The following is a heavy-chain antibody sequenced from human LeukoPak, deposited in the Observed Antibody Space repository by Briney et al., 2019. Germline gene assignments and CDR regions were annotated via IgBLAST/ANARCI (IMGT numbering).Heavy chain of an antibody. D-gene: IGHD1-26*01. V-gene: IGHV1-2*02. J-gene: IGHJ5*02. CDR2: INPNSGGT. CDR3: AARDSGTYQGWFDP. CDR1: GYTFTGYY. Sequence: ASVKVSCKASGYTFTGYYMHWVRQAPGQGLEWMGWINPNSGGTNYAQKFQGRVTMTRDTSISTAYMELSRLRSDDTAVYYCAARDSGTYQGWFDPWGQGTLVTVSS.